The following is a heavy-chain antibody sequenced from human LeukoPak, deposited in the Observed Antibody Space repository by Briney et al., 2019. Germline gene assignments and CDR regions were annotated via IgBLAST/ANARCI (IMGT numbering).Heavy chain of an antibody. V-gene: IGHV3-30*18. Sequence: PGGSLRLSCAASGFSFSTYGMHWVRQAPGKGLEWMAVISSDGNNKYYADSVKGRFTISRDNSMSTLYPQMNSLSTEDTAVYYCAKRASSYFDYWGQGTLVTVSS. CDR2: ISSDGNNK. J-gene: IGHJ4*02. D-gene: IGHD6-6*01. CDR1: GFSFSTYG. CDR3: AKRASSYFDY.